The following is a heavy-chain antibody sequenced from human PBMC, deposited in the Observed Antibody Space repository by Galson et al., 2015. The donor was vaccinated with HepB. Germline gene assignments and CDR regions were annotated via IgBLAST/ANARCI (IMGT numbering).Heavy chain of an antibody. D-gene: IGHD1-14*01. J-gene: IGHJ6*02. CDR3: ARGVDETISYYSGMDV. CDR1: GFTFSSYG. V-gene: IGHV3-33*01. Sequence: SLRLSCAASGFTFSSYGMHWVRQAPGKGLEWVAVIWYDGSNKYYADSVKGRFTISRDNSKNTLYLQMNSLRAEDTAVYYCARGVDETISYYSGMDVWGPGTPVTASS. CDR2: IWYDGSNK.